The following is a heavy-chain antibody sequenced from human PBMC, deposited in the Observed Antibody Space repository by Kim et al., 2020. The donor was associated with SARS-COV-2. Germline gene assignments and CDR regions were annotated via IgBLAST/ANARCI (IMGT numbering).Heavy chain of an antibody. D-gene: IGHD3-3*01. J-gene: IGHJ4*02. CDR2: INPYSGDT. V-gene: IGHV1-2*02. Sequence: ASVKVSCKAXGYTFTDYYIHWVRQAPGQGLEWMGWINPYSGDTTYAQKFQGRVTMTRDTSISTPYVELSSLRSDDTAVYYCARSAHFWSGHYLDFWGQGTLITV. CDR3: ARSAHFWSGHYLDF. CDR1: GYTFTDYY.